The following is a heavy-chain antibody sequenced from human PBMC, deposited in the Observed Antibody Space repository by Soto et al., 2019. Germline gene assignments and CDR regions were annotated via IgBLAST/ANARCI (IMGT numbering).Heavy chain of an antibody. D-gene: IGHD5-18*01. J-gene: IGHJ4*02. Sequence: QVQLVQSGAEVKKPGSSVKVSCKASGGTFSSYAISWVRQAPGQGLEWMGGIIPVFGTGIYAQKFQGRVTITADKSTTTAYMELSSLRSEDTAVYFCARVGGTGGYTYGLDYWGQGTLVTVSS. V-gene: IGHV1-69*06. CDR3: ARVGGTGGYTYGLDY. CDR1: GGTFSSYA. CDR2: IIPVFGTG.